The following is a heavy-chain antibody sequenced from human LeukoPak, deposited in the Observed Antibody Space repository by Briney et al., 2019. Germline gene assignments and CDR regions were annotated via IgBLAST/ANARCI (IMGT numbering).Heavy chain of an antibody. V-gene: IGHV3-23*01. CDR2: ISGSGGST. CDR1: GFTFSSYA. D-gene: IGHD2-15*01. CDR3: ARVHGGYCSGGSCDLYYYYYYMDV. Sequence: DPGGSLRLSCAASGFTFSSYAMSWVRQAPGKGLEWVSAISGSGGSTYYADSVKGRFTISRDNAKNTLYLQMNSLRAEDTAVYYCARVHGGYCSGGSCDLYYYYYYMDVWGKGTTVTISS. J-gene: IGHJ6*03.